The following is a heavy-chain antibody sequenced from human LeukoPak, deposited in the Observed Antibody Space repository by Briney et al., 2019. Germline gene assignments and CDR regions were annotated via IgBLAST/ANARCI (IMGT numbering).Heavy chain of an antibody. V-gene: IGHV3-48*03. Sequence: GGSLRLSCAASGFTFSSYEMNWVRQAPGKGLEWVSYISSSGSTIYYADSVKGRFTISRDNAKNSLYLQMNSLRAEDTAVYYCARVVTIFGVVTGSFDYWGQGTLVTVSS. CDR1: GFTFSSYE. CDR2: ISSSGSTI. CDR3: ARVVTIFGVVTGSFDY. D-gene: IGHD3-3*01. J-gene: IGHJ4*02.